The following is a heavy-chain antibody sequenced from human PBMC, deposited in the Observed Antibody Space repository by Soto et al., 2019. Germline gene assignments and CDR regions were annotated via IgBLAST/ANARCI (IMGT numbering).Heavy chain of an antibody. D-gene: IGHD1-1*01. CDR1: GFNFSTYI. V-gene: IGHV3-21*06. Sequence: EVQVVESGGGLVKPGGSLRLSCAASGFNFSTYILTWVRQAPGKGLEWISSLSGSSTYIYHADSVKGRFAISRDNAKNSLFLQMGSLRAEDTALYYCARMGTTNAFGVWGQGTMVTVSS. CDR3: ARMGTTNAFGV. CDR2: LSGSSTYI. J-gene: IGHJ3*01.